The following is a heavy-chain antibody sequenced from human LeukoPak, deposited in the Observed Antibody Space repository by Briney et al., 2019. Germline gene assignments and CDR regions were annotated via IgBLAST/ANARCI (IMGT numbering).Heavy chain of an antibody. J-gene: IGHJ3*02. CDR3: ARVPLPYYDFWSGYLVDAFDI. Sequence: ASVKVSCKASGDTFGNYAVKWVRQAPGQGLEWMGWISAYNGNTNYAQKLQGRVTMTTDTSTSTAYMELRSLRSDDTAVYYCARVPLPYYDFWSGYLVDAFDIWGQGTMVTVSS. CDR1: GDTFGNYA. CDR2: ISAYNGNT. D-gene: IGHD3-3*01. V-gene: IGHV1-18*01.